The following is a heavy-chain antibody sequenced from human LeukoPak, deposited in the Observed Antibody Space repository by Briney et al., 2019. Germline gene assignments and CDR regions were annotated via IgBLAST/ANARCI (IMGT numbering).Heavy chain of an antibody. D-gene: IGHD2-8*01. Sequence: SETLSLTCTVSGDSISTSNSYWGWIRQPPGEGLEWIGSIYYTGGTYYNTSLKSRVTISVDTSKNQFSLRLNSVTAADTAVYYCARAVLFKAFDIWGQGTMVTVSS. CDR3: ARAVLFKAFDI. V-gene: IGHV4-39*01. CDR1: GDSISTSNSY. CDR2: IYYTGGT. J-gene: IGHJ3*02.